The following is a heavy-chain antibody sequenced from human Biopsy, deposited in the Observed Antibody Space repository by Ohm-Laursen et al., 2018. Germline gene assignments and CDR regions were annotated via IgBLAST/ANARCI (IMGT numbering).Heavy chain of an antibody. CDR3: ARGGSGSGYYGMDV. D-gene: IGHD3-10*01. CDR1: RVTFSSYA. V-gene: IGHV1-69*06. J-gene: IGHJ6*02. Sequence: SVKVSCKSSRVTFSSYAVSWVRQAPGQGLEWMGGIIPMFGTTNYAQKFQGRLSITAGKSTFMVYMELSRLKSDDTAIYYCARGGSGSGYYGMDVWGQGATVSVSS. CDR2: IIPMFGTT.